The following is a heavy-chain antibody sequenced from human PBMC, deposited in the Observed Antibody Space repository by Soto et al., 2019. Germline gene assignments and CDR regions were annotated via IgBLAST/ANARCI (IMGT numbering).Heavy chain of an antibody. D-gene: IGHD3-10*01. CDR1: GFTFAAYG. CDR3: AKDRAWQAGRYFYGMDV. Sequence: GGSLRLSCAASGFTFAAYGMHWVRQVPGQGPEWVAVISYDGTIKHYADSVKGRFTISRDNSNNTLYLEMHSLRTEDTALYYCAKDRAWQAGRYFYGMDVWGQGTTVTVSS. CDR2: ISYDGTIK. J-gene: IGHJ6*02. V-gene: IGHV3-30*18.